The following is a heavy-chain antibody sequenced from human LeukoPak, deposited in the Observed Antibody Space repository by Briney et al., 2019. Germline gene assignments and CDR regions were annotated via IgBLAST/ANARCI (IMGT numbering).Heavy chain of an antibody. D-gene: IGHD5-24*01. Sequence: PSETLSLTCTVSGDSIGAYYWGWMRQPPGKGLEWIGYIHYSGSGNYNPSLKSRVTMSVDTSKSQIFLRLTSVTAADTAVYLCARGRGMATIPFDSWGQGTLVTVSS. J-gene: IGHJ4*02. CDR2: IHYSGSG. CDR3: ARGRGMATIPFDS. V-gene: IGHV4-59*01. CDR1: GDSIGAYY.